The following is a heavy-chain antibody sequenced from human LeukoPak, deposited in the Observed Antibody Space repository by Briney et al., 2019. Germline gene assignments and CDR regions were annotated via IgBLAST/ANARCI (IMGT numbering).Heavy chain of an antibody. Sequence: PGGSLRLSCAASGFTFSSHSMTWVRQAPGKELEWVSTITGGGSIYYADSMKGRFTISRDNAKNSLYLQMNSLTAEDTALYYCARDAAGWSRDYWGQGTLVTVSS. CDR2: ITGGGSI. CDR3: ARDAAGWSRDY. D-gene: IGHD6-19*01. J-gene: IGHJ4*02. CDR1: GFTFSSHS. V-gene: IGHV3-69-1*01.